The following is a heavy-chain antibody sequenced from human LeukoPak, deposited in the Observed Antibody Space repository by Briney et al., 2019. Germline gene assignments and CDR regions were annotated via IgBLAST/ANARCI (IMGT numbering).Heavy chain of an antibody. Sequence: GGSLRLSCAVSGLTVSNNYMSWVRQAPGKGLEWVSVIYSGGSTSYADSVKGRFTISSDNSKNTVYLQMNSLRDEDTAVYYCARNVGYWGQGTLVTVS. V-gene: IGHV3-53*01. CDR3: ARNVGY. J-gene: IGHJ4*02. CDR2: IYSGGST. D-gene: IGHD1-26*01. CDR1: GLTVSNNY.